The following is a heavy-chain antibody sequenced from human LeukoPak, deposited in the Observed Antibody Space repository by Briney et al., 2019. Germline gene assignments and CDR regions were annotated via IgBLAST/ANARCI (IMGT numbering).Heavy chain of an antibody. CDR2: MSGRSGSIY. CDR3: ARDYATIFGVVSFDY. D-gene: IGHD3-3*01. Sequence: GGSLRLSCAASGSGFTFSDYYMTWTRQAPGKGLDWVAYMSGRSGSIYHHAASVKGRFTISRDNAKKTLYLQMNSLRAEDTAVYYCARDYATIFGVVSFDYWGQGTLVTVSS. J-gene: IGHJ4*02. CDR1: GSGFTFSDYY. V-gene: IGHV3-11*04.